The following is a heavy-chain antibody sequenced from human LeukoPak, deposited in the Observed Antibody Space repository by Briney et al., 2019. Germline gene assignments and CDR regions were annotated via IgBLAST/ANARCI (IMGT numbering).Heavy chain of an antibody. J-gene: IGHJ4*02. CDR2: ISSSSSTI. CDR1: GFTFSSYS. D-gene: IGHD3-3*01. V-gene: IGHV3-48*02. CDR3: ARGLNYDFWSSFEL. Sequence: GGSLRLSCAASGFTFSSYSMNWVRQAPGKGLEWVSYISSSSSTIYYADSVKGRFTISRDNAKNSLYLQMNSLRDEDTAVYYCARGLNYDFWSSFELWGQGTLVTVSS.